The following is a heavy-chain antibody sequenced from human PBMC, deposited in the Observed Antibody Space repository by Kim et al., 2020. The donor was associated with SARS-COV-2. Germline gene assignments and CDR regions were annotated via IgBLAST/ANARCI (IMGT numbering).Heavy chain of an antibody. CDR3: AKRGRGHNGDD. CDR1: GFTFSSYA. Sequence: GGSLRLSCAASGFTFSSYAMSWVRQAPGKGLEWVSAINAAGSDTYYADSVKGRFTISRDNSRSTLYLQMNGLRVEDTALYYCAKRGRGHNGDDWGQGTLVTVSS. CDR2: INAAGSDT. V-gene: IGHV3-23*01. J-gene: IGHJ4*02. D-gene: IGHD5-12*01.